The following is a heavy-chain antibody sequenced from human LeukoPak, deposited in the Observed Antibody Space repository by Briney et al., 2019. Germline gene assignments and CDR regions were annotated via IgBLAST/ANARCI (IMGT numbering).Heavy chain of an antibody. D-gene: IGHD4-17*01. CDR2: ISVSGTTM. CDR1: GFTFTDYY. J-gene: IGHJ4*02. V-gene: IGHV3-11*01. CDR3: ARVGRLQYGDYVAFDY. Sequence: NTGGSLRLSCAISGFTFTDYYMSWIRQAPGKGLEWVSYISVSGTTMYYADSVKGRFTLSRDNAKNSLDLQMNSLRVEDTAVYYCARVGRLQYGDYVAFDYWGQGTLVTVSS.